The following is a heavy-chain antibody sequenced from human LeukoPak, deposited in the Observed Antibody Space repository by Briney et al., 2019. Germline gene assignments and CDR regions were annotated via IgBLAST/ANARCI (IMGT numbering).Heavy chain of an antibody. V-gene: IGHV4-59*01. CDR2: IYYSGST. Sequence: SETLSLTCTVSGGSISSYYWSWIRQAPGKGLEWIGYIYYSGSTNYNPSLKSRVTISVDTSKNQFSLKLSSVTAADTAVYYCARGGLFDRRYYGMDVWGQGTTVTVSS. D-gene: IGHD3-9*01. CDR3: ARGGLFDRRYYGMDV. CDR1: GGSISSYY. J-gene: IGHJ6*02.